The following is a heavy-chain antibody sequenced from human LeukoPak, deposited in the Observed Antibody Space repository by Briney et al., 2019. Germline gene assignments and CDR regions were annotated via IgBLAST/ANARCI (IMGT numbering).Heavy chain of an antibody. CDR2: IYSGGST. D-gene: IGHD6-19*01. CDR1: GFTVSSNY. Sequence: PGGSLRLSCAASGFTVSSNYMSWVRQAPGKGLEWVSVIYSGGSTYYADSVKGRFTISRDNSKNTLYLQMNSLRAEDTAVYYCAKADSSGWLTTLDYWGQGTLVTVSS. CDR3: AKADSSGWLTTLDY. J-gene: IGHJ4*02. V-gene: IGHV3-66*01.